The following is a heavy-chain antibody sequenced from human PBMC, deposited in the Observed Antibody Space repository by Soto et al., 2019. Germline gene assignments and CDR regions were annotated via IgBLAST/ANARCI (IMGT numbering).Heavy chain of an antibody. Sequence: QVQLQESGPGLVKPSETLSLTCTVSGGSISSYYWSWIRQPPGKGLEWIGYIYYSGSTNYNPSLKSRATISVATSKNQFSLKLSSVTAADTAVYYCARHVQWLVTVAYWGQGTLVTVSS. J-gene: IGHJ4*02. D-gene: IGHD6-19*01. CDR3: ARHVQWLVTVAY. CDR1: GGSISSYY. V-gene: IGHV4-59*08. CDR2: IYYSGST.